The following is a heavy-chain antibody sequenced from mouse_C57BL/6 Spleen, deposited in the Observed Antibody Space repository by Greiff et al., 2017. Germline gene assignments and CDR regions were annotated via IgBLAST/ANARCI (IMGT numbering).Heavy chain of an antibody. CDR3: ARPWDDFDY. Sequence: QVQLKESGAELVKPGASVKLSCKASGYTFTSYWMHWVKQRPGQGLEWIGMIHPNSGSTNYNEKFKSKATLTVDKSSSTAYMQLSSLTSEDSAVYYCARPWDDFDYWGQGTTLTVSS. J-gene: IGHJ2*01. V-gene: IGHV1-64*01. CDR2: IHPNSGST. CDR1: GYTFTSYW. D-gene: IGHD4-1*01.